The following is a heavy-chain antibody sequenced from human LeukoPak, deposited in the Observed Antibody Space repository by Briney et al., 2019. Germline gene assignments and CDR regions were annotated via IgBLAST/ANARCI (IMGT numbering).Heavy chain of an antibody. V-gene: IGHV4-34*01. CDR3: ARGEAWYDSSPTYFDY. D-gene: IGHD3-22*01. J-gene: IGHJ4*02. CDR2: INHSGST. Sequence: PSETLSLTCAVYGGSFRGYYWSWIRQPPGKGLEWIGEINHSGSTNYNPSLKSRVTISVDTSKNQFSLKLSSVTAADTAVYYCARGEAWYDSSPTYFDYWGQGTLVTVSS. CDR1: GGSFRGYY.